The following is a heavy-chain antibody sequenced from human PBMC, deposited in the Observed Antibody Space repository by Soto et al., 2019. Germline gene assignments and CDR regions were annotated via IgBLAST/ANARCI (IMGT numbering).Heavy chain of an antibody. CDR3: ARGSSIAAASIDAFDI. V-gene: IGHV3-30-3*01. CDR2: ISYDGSNK. D-gene: IGHD6-13*01. Sequence: GGSLRLSCAASGFTFSSYAMHWVRQAPGKGLEWVAVISYDGSNKYYADSVKGRFTISRDNSKNTLYLQMNSLRAEDTAVYYCARGSSIAAASIDAFDIWGQGTMVTVSS. CDR1: GFTFSSYA. J-gene: IGHJ3*02.